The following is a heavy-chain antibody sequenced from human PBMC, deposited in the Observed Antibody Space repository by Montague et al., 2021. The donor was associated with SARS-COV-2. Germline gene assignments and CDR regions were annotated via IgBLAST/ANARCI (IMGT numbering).Heavy chain of an antibody. D-gene: IGHD4-23*01. J-gene: IGHJ4*02. CDR2: INHSGNT. V-gene: IGHV4-34*01. CDR3: ARSHDYRGNDYFDS. Sequence: SETLSLTCAVYGGSFSDYHWSWIRQPPGQGLEWIGEINHSGNTNYNPSLKSRVTISRDTSKSQFSLKLDSVTAADTATYYCARSHDYRGNDYFDSWGQGALVIVSS. CDR1: GGSFSDYH.